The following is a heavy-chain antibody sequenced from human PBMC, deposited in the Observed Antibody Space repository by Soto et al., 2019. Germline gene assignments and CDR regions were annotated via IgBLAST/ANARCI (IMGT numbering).Heavy chain of an antibody. J-gene: IGHJ3*02. CDR1: GFSFSSYW. Sequence: EGQLVESGGGLVQPGGSLRLSCVGSGFSFSSYWMSWVRQATGKGLEWVANMKQDGSEKYYVDSVKGRFTIFRDNAKNSLYLHMNSLRAEDTAVYYCARDHAYDILGAIWGRGTMVTVSS. V-gene: IGHV3-7*03. CDR3: ARDHAYDILGAI. CDR2: MKQDGSEK. D-gene: IGHD3-9*01.